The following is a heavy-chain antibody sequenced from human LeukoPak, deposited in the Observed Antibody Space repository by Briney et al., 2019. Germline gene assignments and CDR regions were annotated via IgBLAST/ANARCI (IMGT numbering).Heavy chain of an antibody. CDR3: ARCGYSYEVDY. D-gene: IGHD5-18*01. V-gene: IGHV4-59*01. CDR1: GGSISSYY. J-gene: IGHJ4*02. CDR2: IYYSGST. Sequence: SETLSLTCTVSGGSISSYYWSWIRQPPGKGLEWIGYIYYSGSTNHNPSLKSRVTISVDTSKNQFSLKLSSVTAADTAVYYCARCGYSYEVDYWGQGTLVTVSS.